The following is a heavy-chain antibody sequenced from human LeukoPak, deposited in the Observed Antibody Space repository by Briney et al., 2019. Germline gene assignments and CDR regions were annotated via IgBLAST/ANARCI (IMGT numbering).Heavy chain of an antibody. D-gene: IGHD6-13*01. CDR2: TYYRSKWYN. V-gene: IGHV6-1*01. CDR3: ARDIAAAGNINWFDP. Sequence: SQRLSLTCALSGDSVSSKSAAWNWIRQSPSRGLEWLGRTYYRSKWYNDYAVSVKSRITINPDTSKNQFSLQLNSVTPEDTAVYYCARDIAAAGNINWFDPWGQGTLVTVSS. CDR1: GDSVSSKSAA. J-gene: IGHJ5*02.